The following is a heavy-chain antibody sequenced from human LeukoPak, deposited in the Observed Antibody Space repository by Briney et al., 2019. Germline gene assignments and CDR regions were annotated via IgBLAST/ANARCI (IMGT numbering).Heavy chain of an antibody. CDR2: VYHSGST. CDR3: AGDGYNPTI. V-gene: IGHV4-38-2*02. D-gene: IGHD5-18*01. J-gene: IGHJ3*02. Sequence: SETLSLTCTVSGYSISSGYYWGWIRPPPGKGLEWIGSVYHSGSTYYNPSLKSRVTISVDTSKNQFSLKLSSVTAADTALYYCAGDGYNPTIWGQGTMVTVSS. CDR1: GYSISSGYY.